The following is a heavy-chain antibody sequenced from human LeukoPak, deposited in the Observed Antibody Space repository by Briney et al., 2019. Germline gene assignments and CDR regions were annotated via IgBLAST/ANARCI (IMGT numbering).Heavy chain of an antibody. J-gene: IGHJ4*02. CDR2: IYSGGST. D-gene: IGHD4-17*01. CDR3: ARVAVTIGN. CDR1: GFTFSSYA. Sequence: PGRSLRLSCAASGFTFSSYAMHWVRQAPGKGLEWVSVIYSGGSTYYADSVKGRFTISRDNSKNTLYLQMNSLRAEDTAVYYCARVAVTIGNWGQGTLVTVSS. V-gene: IGHV3-53*01.